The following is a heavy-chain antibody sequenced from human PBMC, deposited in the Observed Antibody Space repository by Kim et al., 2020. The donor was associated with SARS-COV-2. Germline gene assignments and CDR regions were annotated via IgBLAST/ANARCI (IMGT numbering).Heavy chain of an antibody. CDR3: GYSSAWYKGSPFDY. J-gene: IGHJ4*02. V-gene: IGHV4-39*01. CDR1: GGSISSGTYY. Sequence: SETLSLTCTVSGGSISSGTYYWGWIRQPPGKGLEWIGNIYYSGSTYYNPSLKSRVTISVDTSKNQFSLKLSSVTAADTAVYYCGYSSAWYKGSPFDYWGQGTLVTVSS. CDR2: IYYSGST. D-gene: IGHD6-19*01.